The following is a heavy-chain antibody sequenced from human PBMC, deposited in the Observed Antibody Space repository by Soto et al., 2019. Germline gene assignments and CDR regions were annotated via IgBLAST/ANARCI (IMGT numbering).Heavy chain of an antibody. CDR1: GYSFTSYW. CDR2: IYPGDSDT. CDR3: ASDPCESSGFPCYYGMDV. Sequence: PGESLKISCKGSGYSFTSYWIGWVRQMPGKGLEWMGIIYPGDSDTRYSPSFQGQVTISADKSISTAYLQWSSLKASDTAMYYCASDPCESSGFPCYYGMDVWGQGTTVTVSS. J-gene: IGHJ6*02. V-gene: IGHV5-51*01. D-gene: IGHD6-19*01.